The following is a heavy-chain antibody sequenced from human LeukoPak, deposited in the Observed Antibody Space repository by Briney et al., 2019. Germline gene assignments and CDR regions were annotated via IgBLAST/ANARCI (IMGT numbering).Heavy chain of an antibody. J-gene: IGHJ3*02. V-gene: IGHV3-30-3*01. CDR1: GFTFNTYW. CDR2: VPHDDSNK. CDR3: ARDRPSSLWFDAFDI. D-gene: IGHD3-10*01. Sequence: GGSLRLSCAASGFTFNTYWMSWVRQAPGKGLEWLAFVPHDDSNKYYADSVKGRFSISRDKSKNTVYLQMNGLTTEDTAVYYCARDRPSSLWFDAFDIWGQGTMVTVSS.